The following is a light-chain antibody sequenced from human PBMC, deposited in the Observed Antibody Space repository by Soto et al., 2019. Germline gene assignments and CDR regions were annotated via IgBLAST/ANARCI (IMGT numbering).Light chain of an antibody. CDR3: QQYNNWPLT. V-gene: IGKV3-15*01. J-gene: IGKJ4*01. CDR1: QSVNNN. CDR2: GAS. Sequence: EIVMTQSPATLSVSPGERVTLSCRASQSVNNNLAWYQQEPGQAPRLLIYGASTRATGIPARFSGSGSGAEFTLTISSLQSEDFAVYYCQQYNNWPLTFGGGTKVEI.